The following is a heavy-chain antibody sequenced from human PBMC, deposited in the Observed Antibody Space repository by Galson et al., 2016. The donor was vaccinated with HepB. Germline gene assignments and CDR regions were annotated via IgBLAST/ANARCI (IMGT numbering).Heavy chain of an antibody. D-gene: IGHD2-21*02. V-gene: IGHV4-30-2*01. CDR1: GGSISSGTYS. CDR3: ARAAYCGGACYPHFDF. Sequence: TLSLTCAVSGGSISSGTYSWSWIRQPPGKGLEWIGYIYHSGNTYYNPSLKSRVTVSVDRSKSQFSLKLRSVTAADTAVYYCARAAYCGGACYPHFDFWGQGTLVTVSS. J-gene: IGHJ4*02. CDR2: IYHSGNT.